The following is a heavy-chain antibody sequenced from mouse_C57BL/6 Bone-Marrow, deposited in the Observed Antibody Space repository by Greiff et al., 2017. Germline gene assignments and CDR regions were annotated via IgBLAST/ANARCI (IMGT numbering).Heavy chain of an antibody. CDR2: INPGSGGT. V-gene: IGHV1-54*01. Sequence: QVQLQQSGAELVRPGTSVKVSCKASGYAFTNYLIEWVKQRPGQGLEWIGVINPGSGGTNYNEKFKGKATLTADKSSSTAYMQLSSLTSEDSAVYFCARSDYYGSSYYFDDWGKGTTLTVSS. CDR1: GYAFTNYL. J-gene: IGHJ2*01. D-gene: IGHD1-1*01. CDR3: ARSDYYGSSYYFDD.